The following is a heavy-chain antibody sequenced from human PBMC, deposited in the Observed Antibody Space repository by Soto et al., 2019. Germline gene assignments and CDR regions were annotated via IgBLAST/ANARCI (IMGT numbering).Heavy chain of an antibody. V-gene: IGHV1-69*06. J-gene: IGHJ6*02. CDR2: IIPIFGTA. CDR3: AGTPGSHYDFWSGPYYYGMDV. CDR1: GGTFSSYA. Sequence: GASVKVSCKASGGTFSSYAISWVRQAPGQGLEWTGGIIPIFGTANYAQKFQGRVTITADKSTSTAYMEPSSLRSEDTAVYYCAGTPGSHYDFWSGPYYYGMDVWGQGTTVTVS. D-gene: IGHD3-3*01.